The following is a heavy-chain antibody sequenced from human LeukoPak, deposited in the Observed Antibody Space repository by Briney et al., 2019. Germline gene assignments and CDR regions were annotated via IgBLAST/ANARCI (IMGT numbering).Heavy chain of an antibody. CDR2: ISSSSSYI. D-gene: IGHD6-19*01. V-gene: IGHV3-21*01. CDR1: GFTFSSYS. J-gene: IGHJ2*01. Sequence: PGGSLRLSCAASGFTFSSYSMNWVRQAPGKGLEWVSSISSSSSYIYYADSVKGRFTISRDNAKNSLYLQMNSLRAEDTAVYYCARDMAVAEGPFWYFDLWGRGTLVTVSS. CDR3: ARDMAVAEGPFWYFDL.